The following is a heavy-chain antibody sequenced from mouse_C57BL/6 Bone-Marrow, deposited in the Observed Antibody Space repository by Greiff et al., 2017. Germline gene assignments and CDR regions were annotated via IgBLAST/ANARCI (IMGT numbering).Heavy chain of an antibody. J-gene: IGHJ3*01. V-gene: IGHV1-72*01. Sequence: QVQLQQSGAELVKPGASVKLSCKASGYTFTSYWMHWVKQRPGRGLEWIGRIDPNSGGTKYNEKFKSKATLTVDKPSSTAYMPLSSLTSEDSAVYYGARSVYYDYDGRVAYWGQGTLVTVSA. CDR2: IDPNSGGT. D-gene: IGHD2-4*01. CDR3: ARSVYYDYDGRVAY. CDR1: GYTFTSYW.